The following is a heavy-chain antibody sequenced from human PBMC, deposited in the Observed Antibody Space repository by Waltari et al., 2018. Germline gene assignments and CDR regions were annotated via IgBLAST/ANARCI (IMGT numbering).Heavy chain of an antibody. CDR1: GFTFSSNW. CDR3: ARDFNWGWDF. V-gene: IGHV3-7*03. CDR2: IKPDGSQQ. J-gene: IGHJ4*02. Sequence: EVQLVDSGGGLVQPGGSLRLSCAASGFTFSSNWMSWVRQATGRGLEWLANIKPDGSQQYYVDSVRGRFSISRDNAKNSLYLQLNSLRAEDTAIYYCARDFNWGWDFWGQGTLVTVSS. D-gene: IGHD7-27*01.